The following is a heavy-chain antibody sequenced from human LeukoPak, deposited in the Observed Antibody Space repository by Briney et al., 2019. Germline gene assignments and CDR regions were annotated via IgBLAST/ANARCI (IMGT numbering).Heavy chain of an antibody. Sequence: PGRSLRLSCTASGFTFRTHAMHWVRQAPGKGLEWVAIILYDGSNKHYADSVKGRFSISRDNSKNTLYLQMNSLRAEDTAVYYCARVPYGSGTYTDYWGQGTLVTVSS. CDR3: ARVPYGSGTYTDY. CDR2: ILYDGSNK. D-gene: IGHD3-10*01. CDR1: GFTFRTHA. V-gene: IGHV3-30-3*01. J-gene: IGHJ4*02.